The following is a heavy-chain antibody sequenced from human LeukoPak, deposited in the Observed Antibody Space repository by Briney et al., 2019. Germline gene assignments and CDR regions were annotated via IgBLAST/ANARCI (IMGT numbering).Heavy chain of an antibody. V-gene: IGHV1-2*02. Sequence: ASVKVSCKASGYTFTGYYMHWVRQAPGQGLEWMGWINPNSGGTNYAQKFQGRVTMTRDTSISTAYMELSRLRSEDTAVYYCARRGTVTTLGAFDIWGQGTMVTVSS. CDR1: GYTFTGYY. CDR3: ARRGTVTTLGAFDI. J-gene: IGHJ3*02. D-gene: IGHD4-17*01. CDR2: INPNSGGT.